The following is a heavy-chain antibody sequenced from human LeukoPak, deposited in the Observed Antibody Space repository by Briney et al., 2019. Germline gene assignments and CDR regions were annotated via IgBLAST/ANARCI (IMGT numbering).Heavy chain of an antibody. CDR2: ISSSSSYI. J-gene: IGHJ4*02. D-gene: IGHD3-22*01. CDR3: ARARTYYYDSSGASSFDY. Sequence: GGSLRLSCAASGFTFSSNSMNWVRQAPGKGLEWVSSISSSSSYIYYADSVKGRFTISRDNAKNSLYLQMNSLRAEDTAVYYCARARTYYYDSSGASSFDYWGQGTLVTVSS. V-gene: IGHV3-21*01. CDR1: GFTFSSNS.